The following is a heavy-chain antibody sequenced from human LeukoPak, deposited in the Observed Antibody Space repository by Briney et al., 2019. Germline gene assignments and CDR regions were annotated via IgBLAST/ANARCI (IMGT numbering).Heavy chain of an antibody. V-gene: IGHV3-9*01. CDR3: AKDDCSGGSCYSFDY. CDR2: ISWNSGSI. J-gene: IGHJ4*02. Sequence: GGSLRLSCAASGFTFGSYGMSWVRQAPGKGLEWVSGISWNSGSIGYADSVKGRFTISRDNAKNSLYLQMNSLRAEDTALYYCAKDDCSGGSCYSFDYWGQGTLVTVSS. D-gene: IGHD2-15*01. CDR1: GFTFGSYG.